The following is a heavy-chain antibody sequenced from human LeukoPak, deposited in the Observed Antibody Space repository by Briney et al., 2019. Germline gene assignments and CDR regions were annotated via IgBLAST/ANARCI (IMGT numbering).Heavy chain of an antibody. J-gene: IGHJ6*03. CDR1: GGTFSSYA. V-gene: IGHV1-69*05. CDR2: IIPIFGTA. D-gene: IGHD3-16*01. CDR3: ARGELQGTVMRYYYHMDV. Sequence: SVKVSCKASGGTFSSYAISWVRQAPGQGLEWMGGIIPIFGTANYAQKFQGRVTITTDESTSTAYMELSSLRSEDTAVYYCARGELQGTVMRYYYHMDVWGKGTTVTVSS.